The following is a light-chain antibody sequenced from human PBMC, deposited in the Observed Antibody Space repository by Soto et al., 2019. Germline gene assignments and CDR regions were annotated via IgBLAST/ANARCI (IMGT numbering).Light chain of an antibody. V-gene: IGKV3-20*01. Sequence: EIVLTQSPGTLSLSPGERATLSCRASQSVSSNYFAWYQQKPGQAPRLLIYGASSRATGIPDRFSGSGSGTDFTLTISRLEPEDFAVYYCQQYGSSPGYTFGQGTKLEIK. CDR1: QSVSSNY. J-gene: IGKJ2*01. CDR3: QQYGSSPGYT. CDR2: GAS.